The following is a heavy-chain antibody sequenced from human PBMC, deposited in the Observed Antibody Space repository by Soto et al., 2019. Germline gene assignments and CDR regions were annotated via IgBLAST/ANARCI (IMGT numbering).Heavy chain of an antibody. CDR3: ARGDCSSTSCRGWGDY. CDR2: INHSGST. J-gene: IGHJ4*02. Sequence: SETLSLTCAVYGGSFSGYYWSWIRQPPGKGLEWIGEINHSGSTNYNPSLKSRVTISVDTSKNQFSLKLSSVTAADTAVYYCARGDCSSTSCRGWGDYWGQGTLVTVSS. V-gene: IGHV4-34*01. D-gene: IGHD2-2*01. CDR1: GGSFSGYY.